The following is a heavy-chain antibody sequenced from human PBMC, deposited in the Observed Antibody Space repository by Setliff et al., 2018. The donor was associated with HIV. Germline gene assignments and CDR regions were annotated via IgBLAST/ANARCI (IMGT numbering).Heavy chain of an antibody. CDR3: AREPRTTMIRNAFDI. V-gene: IGHV4-38-2*02. CDR1: GYSISSGFY. CDR2: IYNSGST. J-gene: IGHJ3*02. D-gene: IGHD3-22*01. Sequence: KPSETLSLTCTVSGYSISSGFYWGWIRQPPGKGLEWIGNIYNSGSTYYNPSLKSRVTISVDTSKNQFSLKLSSVTAADTAVYYCAREPRTTMIRNAFDIWG.